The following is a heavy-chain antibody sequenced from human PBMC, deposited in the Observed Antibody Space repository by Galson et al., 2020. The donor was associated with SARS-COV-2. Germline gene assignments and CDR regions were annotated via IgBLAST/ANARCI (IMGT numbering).Heavy chain of an antibody. Sequence: GGSLRLSCAASGFTFSSYEMNWVRQAPGKGLEWVSYISSSGSTIYYADSVKGRFTISRDNAKNSLYLQMNSLRAEDTAVYYCARGRKIVVVVAATWHFDYWGQGTLVTVSS. CDR1: GFTFSSYE. D-gene: IGHD2-15*01. J-gene: IGHJ4*02. CDR3: ARGRKIVVVVAATWHFDY. CDR2: ISSSGSTI. V-gene: IGHV3-48*03.